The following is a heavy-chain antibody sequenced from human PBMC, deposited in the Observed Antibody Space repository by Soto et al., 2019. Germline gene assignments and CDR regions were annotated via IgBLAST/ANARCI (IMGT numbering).Heavy chain of an antibody. V-gene: IGHV4-39*01. CDR1: GASISESSHY. J-gene: IGHJ4*02. Sequence: LLLQESGPGLVKPSETLSLTGAVSGASISESSHYWAWIRQHPGKVLEWIASTYYTGWTYYDPPLRSRLTISIDTSRDQVSLNLSSVTAADMAVDYCARHFGNYGDWSFDFWGQGTLVPVSS. CDR3: ARHFGNYGDWSFDF. CDR2: TYYTGWT. D-gene: IGHD4-17*01.